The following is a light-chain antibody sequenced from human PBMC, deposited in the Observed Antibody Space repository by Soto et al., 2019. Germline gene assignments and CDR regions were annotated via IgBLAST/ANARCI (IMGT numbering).Light chain of an antibody. J-gene: IGKJ4*01. Sequence: DIQMTQSPSSLSASVGDRVTITCRASQSISRYLNWYQQKPGKAPKLLIYAASSLQSGVPSRFSGSGSGTDFTLTISSLQPEDFATYYCQQSYSTPFFGGWTKVEIK. CDR3: QQSYSTPF. V-gene: IGKV1-39*01. CDR2: AAS. CDR1: QSISRY.